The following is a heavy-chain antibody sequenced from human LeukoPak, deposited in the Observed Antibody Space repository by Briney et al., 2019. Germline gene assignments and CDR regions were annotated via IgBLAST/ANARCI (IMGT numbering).Heavy chain of an antibody. J-gene: IGHJ4*02. CDR3: AKSGSSGYYAPLWY. V-gene: IGHV3-33*06. CDR1: GFTFSSYG. D-gene: IGHD3-22*01. Sequence: GGSLRLSCAASGFTFSSYGMHWVRQAPGKGLEWVVVIWYDGSNKYYADSVKGRFTISRDNSKNTLYLQMNSLRAEDTAVYYCAKSGSSGYYAPLWYWGQGTLVTVSS. CDR2: IWYDGSNK.